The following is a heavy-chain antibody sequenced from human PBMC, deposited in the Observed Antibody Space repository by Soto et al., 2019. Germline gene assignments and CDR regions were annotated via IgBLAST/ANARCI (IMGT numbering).Heavy chain of an antibody. CDR3: ARSRGYDFWSGYPSNWFDP. D-gene: IGHD3-3*01. CDR1: GYTFTSYG. CDR2: ISAYNGNT. V-gene: IGHV1-18*01. J-gene: IGHJ5*02. Sequence: ASVKVSCKASGYTFTSYGISWVRQAPGQGLEWMGWISAYNGNTNYAQKLQGRVTMTTDTSTSTAYMELRSLRSDDTAVYYCARSRGYDFWSGYPSNWFDPWGQGTLVTVS.